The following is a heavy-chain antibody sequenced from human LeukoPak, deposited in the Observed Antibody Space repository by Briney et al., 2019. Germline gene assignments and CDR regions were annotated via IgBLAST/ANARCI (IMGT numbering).Heavy chain of an antibody. D-gene: IGHD3-22*01. CDR1: VYSISSGYY. CDR3: ASDHLNDSSGYYRPWGVGVVLVY. Sequence: SETLSLTCTVSVYSISSGYYWGWIRQPPGKGLEWIGSIYHSGSTYYNPSLKSRVTISVDTSKNQFSLKLSSVTAADTAVYYCASDHLNDSSGYYRPWGVGVVLVYWGQGTLVTVSS. J-gene: IGHJ4*02. V-gene: IGHV4-38-2*02. CDR2: IYHSGST.